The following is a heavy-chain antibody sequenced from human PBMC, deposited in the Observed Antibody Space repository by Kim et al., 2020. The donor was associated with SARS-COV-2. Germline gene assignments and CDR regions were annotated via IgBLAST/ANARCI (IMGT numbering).Heavy chain of an antibody. CDR2: IYYSGST. CDR3: ARSEGRGSWHQFDY. CDR1: SDSISSYY. D-gene: IGHD6-13*01. J-gene: IGHJ4*02. Sequence: SETLSLTCTVSSDSISSYYCSWIRQLPGKGLEWIGYIYYSGSTNYNPSLNSRVTISWDTSKNQFSLELTSVTDADTAVYYCARSEGRGSWHQFDYWGQGTLVTVSS. V-gene: IGHV4-59*01.